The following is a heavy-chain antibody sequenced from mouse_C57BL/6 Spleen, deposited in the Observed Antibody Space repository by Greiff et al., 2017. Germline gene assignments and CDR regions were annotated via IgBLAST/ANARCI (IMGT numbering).Heavy chain of an antibody. CDR2: IHPNSGST. Sequence: QVQLKQPGAELVKPGASVKLSCKASGYTFTSYWMHWVKQRPGQGLEWIGMIHPNSGSTNYNEKFKSKATLTVDKSSSTAYMQLSSLTSEDSAVYYCARSAYGNPWHYAMDYWGQGTSVTVSS. V-gene: IGHV1-64*01. CDR3: ARSAYGNPWHYAMDY. CDR1: GYTFTSYW. D-gene: IGHD2-1*01. J-gene: IGHJ4*01.